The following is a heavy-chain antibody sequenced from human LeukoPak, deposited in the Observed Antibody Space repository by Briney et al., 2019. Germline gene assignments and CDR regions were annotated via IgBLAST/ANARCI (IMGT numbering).Heavy chain of an antibody. CDR2: IYPGDSDT. V-gene: IGHV5-51*01. D-gene: IGHD3-22*01. CDR3: ANYYDSSGYYYRQYFQH. Sequence: GESLKISSKGSGYSFTNYWIAWVRQMPGKGLEWMGIIYPGDSDTRYSPSFQGQVTISADKSISTAYLQWSSLKASDTAMYYCANYYDSSGYYYRQYFQHWGQGTLVTVSS. CDR1: GYSFTNYW. J-gene: IGHJ1*01.